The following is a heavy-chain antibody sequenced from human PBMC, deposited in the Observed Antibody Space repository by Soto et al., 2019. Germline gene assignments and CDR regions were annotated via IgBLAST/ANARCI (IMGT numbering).Heavy chain of an antibody. J-gene: IGHJ4*02. CDR1: GFTVSSNY. V-gene: IGHV3-53*04. Sequence: PGGSLRLSCAASGFTVSSNYMSWVRQAPGKGLEWVSVIYSGGSTYYADSVKGRFTISRHNSKNTLYLQMNSLRAEDTAVYYCARMPGPMAIYYFDYWGQGTLVTVSS. CDR3: ARMPGPMAIYYFDY. CDR2: IYSGGST. D-gene: IGHD2-21*01.